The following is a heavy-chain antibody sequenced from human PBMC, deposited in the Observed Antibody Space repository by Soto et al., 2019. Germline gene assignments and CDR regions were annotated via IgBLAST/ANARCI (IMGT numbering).Heavy chain of an antibody. V-gene: IGHV1-18*01. D-gene: IGHD3-22*01. J-gene: IGHJ4*02. CDR1: GYTFTSYG. CDR2: ISAYNGNT. CDR3: ARVPLIVVVIYFDY. Sequence: ASVKLSCKASGYTFTSYGISWVRQAPGQGLEWMGWISAYNGNTNYAQKLQGRVTMTTDTSTSTAYMELRSLRSDDTAVYYCARVPLIVVVIYFDYWGQGTLVTVSS.